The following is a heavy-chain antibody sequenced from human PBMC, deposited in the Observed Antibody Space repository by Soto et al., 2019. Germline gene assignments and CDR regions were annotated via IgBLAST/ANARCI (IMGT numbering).Heavy chain of an antibody. CDR1: GFTFSNYG. Sequence: PGGSLRLSCAASGFTFSNYGLHWVRQAPGKGLEWVAVIWYDGSKKYYADSVKGRFTISRDNSKNTLYLQMNSLRAEDTAVYYCTRDRSSCFDYWGQGSLVTVSS. V-gene: IGHV3-33*01. J-gene: IGHJ4*02. D-gene: IGHD6-13*01. CDR2: IWYDGSKK. CDR3: TRDRSSCFDY.